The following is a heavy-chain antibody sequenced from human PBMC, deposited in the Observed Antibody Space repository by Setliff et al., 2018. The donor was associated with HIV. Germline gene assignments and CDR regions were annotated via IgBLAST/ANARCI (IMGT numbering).Heavy chain of an antibody. CDR1: GFTFGDHA. Sequence: GGSLRLSCTASGFTFGDHAMSWVRQAPGKGLEWVGFIRSKPNGATTEYAASVKGRFTISRVDSKSIAYLQMNSLKIEDTAVYYCARARYYYDSSGSPLFDYWGQGTLVTVSS. CDR2: IRSKPNGATT. CDR3: ARARYYYDSSGSPLFDY. J-gene: IGHJ4*02. V-gene: IGHV3-49*04. D-gene: IGHD3-22*01.